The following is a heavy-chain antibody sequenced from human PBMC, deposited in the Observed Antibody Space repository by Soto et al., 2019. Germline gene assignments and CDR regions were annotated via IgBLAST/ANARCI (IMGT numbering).Heavy chain of an antibody. V-gene: IGHV3-30*18. J-gene: IGHJ6*01. CDR2: ISYDGSNK. D-gene: IGHD3-10*01. CDR3: AKDEVRTPALYAMDV. Sequence: QVQLMESGGGVVQPGRSLRLSCAASGFTFSTYGMHWVRQAPGKGLEWVAVISYDGSNKNYADSVKGRFTISRDNSKNTLYLQMNSLRVEDTAMYYCAKDEVRTPALYAMDVW. CDR1: GFTFSTYG.